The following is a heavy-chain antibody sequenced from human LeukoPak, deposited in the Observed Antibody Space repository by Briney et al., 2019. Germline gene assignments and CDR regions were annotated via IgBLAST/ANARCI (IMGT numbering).Heavy chain of an antibody. V-gene: IGHV4-59*08. Sequence: PSETLSLTCTVSGGSISTYYWAWIRQPPGKGLEWIGYSHYSGSTNYNPSLKSRVTISVDTSKNQFSLKLSSVTAAGTAVYYCARLLTGSSSWHIDYWGQGTLVTVSS. CDR1: GGSISTYY. J-gene: IGHJ4*02. D-gene: IGHD6-13*01. CDR3: ARLLTGSSSWHIDY. CDR2: SHYSGST.